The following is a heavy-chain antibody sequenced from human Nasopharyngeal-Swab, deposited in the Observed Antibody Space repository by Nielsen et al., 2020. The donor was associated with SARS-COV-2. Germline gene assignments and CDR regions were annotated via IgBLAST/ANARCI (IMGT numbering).Heavy chain of an antibody. CDR2: INHSGST. CDR3: ARAGDIRYYYYGMDV. J-gene: IGHJ6*02. D-gene: IGHD2-21*01. Sequence: WIRQPPGKGLEWIGEINHSGSTNYNPSLKCRVTISVDTSKNQFSLKLSSVTAADTAVYYCARAGDIRYYYYGMDVWGQGTTVTVSS. V-gene: IGHV4-34*01.